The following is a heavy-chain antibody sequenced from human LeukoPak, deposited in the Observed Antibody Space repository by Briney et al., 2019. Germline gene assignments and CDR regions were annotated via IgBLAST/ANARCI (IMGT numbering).Heavy chain of an antibody. CDR3: ARQTIAAAATGWFDP. CDR2: INHSGST. D-gene: IGHD6-13*01. J-gene: IGHJ5*02. CDR1: GGSFSGYY. Sequence: PSETLSLTCAVYGGSFSGYYWSWIRQPPGKGLEWIGEINHSGSTNYNPSLKSRVTISVDTSKNQFSLKLSSVTAADTAVYYCARQTIAAAATGWFDPWGQGTLVTVSS. V-gene: IGHV4-34*01.